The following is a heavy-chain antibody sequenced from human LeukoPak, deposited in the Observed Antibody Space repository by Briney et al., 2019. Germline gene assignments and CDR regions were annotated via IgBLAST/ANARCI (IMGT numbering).Heavy chain of an antibody. D-gene: IGHD6-13*01. J-gene: IGHJ4*02. CDR2: ISWNSGSI. CDR1: GFTFDDYA. Sequence: GGSLRLSCAASGFTFDDYAMHWVRQAPGKGLEWVSGISWNSGSIGYADSVKGRFTISRDNAKNSLYLQMNSLRAEDTAVYYCATDYIAADKGALDYWGQGTLVTVSS. CDR3: ATDYIAADKGALDY. V-gene: IGHV3-9*01.